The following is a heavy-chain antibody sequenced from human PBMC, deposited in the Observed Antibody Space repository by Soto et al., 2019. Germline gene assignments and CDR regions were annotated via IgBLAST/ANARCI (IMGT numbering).Heavy chain of an antibody. J-gene: IGHJ4*02. CDR3: AGDAPPEDY. CDR1: CLTFSTYW. V-gene: IGHV1-18*01. Sequence: APVKVSLQASCLTFSTYWVSWVRQAPGQGLEWMGWISAYNGNTNYAQKLQGRVTMTTDTSTSTAYMELRSLRSDDTAVYYCAGDAPPEDYWGQGTLVTVSS. CDR2: ISAYNGNT.